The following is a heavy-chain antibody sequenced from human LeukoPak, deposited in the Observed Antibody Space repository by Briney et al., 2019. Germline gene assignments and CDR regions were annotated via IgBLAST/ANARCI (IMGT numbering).Heavy chain of an antibody. CDR1: GFTFSDYY. CDR3: ARDPNYYDSSGYY. CDR2: ISSSSSYI. J-gene: IGHJ4*02. V-gene: IGHV3-11*06. D-gene: IGHD3-22*01. Sequence: PGGSLRLSCAASGFTFSDYYMSWIRQAPGKGLEWVSYISSSSSYIYYADSVKGRFTISRGNAKNSLYLQMNSLRAEDTAVYYCARDPNYYDSSGYYWGQGTLVTVSS.